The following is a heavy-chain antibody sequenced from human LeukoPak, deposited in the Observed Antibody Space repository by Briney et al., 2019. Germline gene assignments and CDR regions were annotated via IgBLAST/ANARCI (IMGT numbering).Heavy chain of an antibody. D-gene: IGHD6-19*01. Sequence: GGSLRLSCADSGLTLGDYAVSWFRQAPGKGLEWVSAISGSDGSTNYADSVKGRFSISRDNSKNTLYLHMKSLRAEDTAVYYCAKELYGWYYDYWGQGTLVTVSS. CDR2: ISGSDGST. J-gene: IGHJ4*02. V-gene: IGHV3-23*01. CDR1: GLTLGDYA. CDR3: AKELYGWYYDY.